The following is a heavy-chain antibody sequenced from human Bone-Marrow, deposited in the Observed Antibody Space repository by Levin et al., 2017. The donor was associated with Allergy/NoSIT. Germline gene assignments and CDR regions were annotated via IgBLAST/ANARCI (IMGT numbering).Heavy chain of an antibody. CDR3: ATDPPGTVSFDH. V-gene: IGHV3-7*01. CDR2: IKTDGTEK. D-gene: IGHD6-13*01. CDR1: GFTFSNYW. J-gene: IGHJ4*02. Sequence: GGSLRLSCVASGFTFSNYWMGWVRQTPGKGLEWVANIKTDGTEKYYVDSVKGRFTISRDNAERSLYLQMNSLRAEDTAVYYCATDPPGTVSFDHWGRGTLVTVSS.